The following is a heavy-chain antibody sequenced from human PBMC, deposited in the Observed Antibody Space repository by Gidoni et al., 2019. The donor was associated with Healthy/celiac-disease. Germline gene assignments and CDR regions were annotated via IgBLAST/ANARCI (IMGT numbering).Heavy chain of an antibody. CDR3: ATTPPTSIAARPSLYGMDV. CDR2: IIPIVGTA. CDR1: GGTFSSYA. Sequence: QVQLVQSGAEVKKPGSSVKVSCKASGGTFSSYAISWVRQAPGQGLEWMGGIIPIVGTANYAQKFQGRVTITADKSTSTAYMELSSLRSEDTAVYYCATTPPTSIAARPSLYGMDVWGQGTTVTVSS. V-gene: IGHV1-69*06. D-gene: IGHD6-6*01. J-gene: IGHJ6*02.